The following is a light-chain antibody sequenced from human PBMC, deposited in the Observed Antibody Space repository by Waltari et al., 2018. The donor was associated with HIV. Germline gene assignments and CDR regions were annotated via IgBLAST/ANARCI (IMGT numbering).Light chain of an antibody. J-gene: IGLJ2*01. Sequence: QSVLTQPPSVSGAPGKRVTISCTGRSANIGPIPSVTWYPQGPGTAPKLLIYGNSNRPSGVPDRFSGSKSGTSASLAIAGLQAEDEADYYCQSYDTSLSGVVFGGGTKLTVL. CDR1: SANIGPIPS. CDR2: GNS. CDR3: QSYDTSLSGVV. V-gene: IGLV1-40*01.